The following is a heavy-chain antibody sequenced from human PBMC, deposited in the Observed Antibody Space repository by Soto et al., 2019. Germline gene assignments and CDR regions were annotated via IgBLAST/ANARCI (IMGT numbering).Heavy chain of an antibody. CDR1: GESFSGYY. Sequence: QLQLQQWGAGLLKPSETLSLTCAVYGESFSGYYWSWIRQPPGKGLEWIGEINHSGSTNYNPSLKSRVTMSVDTSKNQFSLKLSSVTAADTAVYYCAGNIVATISSFDYWGQGTLVTVSS. CDR2: INHSGST. D-gene: IGHD5-12*01. J-gene: IGHJ4*02. V-gene: IGHV4-34*01. CDR3: AGNIVATISSFDY.